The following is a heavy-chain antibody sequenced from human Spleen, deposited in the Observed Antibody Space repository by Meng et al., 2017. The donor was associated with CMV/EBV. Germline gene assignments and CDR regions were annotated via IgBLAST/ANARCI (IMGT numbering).Heavy chain of an antibody. J-gene: IGHJ4*02. CDR2: IYRGGTST. CDR3: AKGWTYCGGDCSPGGDY. Sequence: GESLKISCAASGFTFSSYAMSWVRQAPGKGLEWVSIIYRGGTSTYYAESVKGRFTISRDNSKNTLYLQMNSLRAEDTAVYYCAKGWTYCGGDCSPGGDYWGQGTLVTVSS. V-gene: IGHV3-23*03. D-gene: IGHD2-21*01. CDR1: GFTFSSYA.